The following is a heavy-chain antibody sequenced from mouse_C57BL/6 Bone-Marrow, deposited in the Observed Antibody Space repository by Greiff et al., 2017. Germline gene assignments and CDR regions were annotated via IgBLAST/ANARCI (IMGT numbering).Heavy chain of an antibody. CDR1: GYSITRDY. V-gene: IGHV3-8*01. CDR2: ISYSGST. Sequence: EVQRVESGPGLAKPSQTLSLTCSVTGYSITRDYWNWIRKFPGNKLEYMGYISYSGSTYYNPSLKSRISITRDTSKNQYYLQLNSVTTEDTATYYCARHGEDYFDYWGQGTTLTVSS. CDR3: ARHGEDYFDY. J-gene: IGHJ2*01. D-gene: IGHD1-1*01.